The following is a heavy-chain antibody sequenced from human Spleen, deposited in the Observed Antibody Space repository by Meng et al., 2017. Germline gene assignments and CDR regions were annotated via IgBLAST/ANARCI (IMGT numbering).Heavy chain of an antibody. CDR2: IYYLGST. V-gene: IGHV4-61*01. CDR1: GGSISSGSYY. J-gene: IGHJ5*02. Sequence: SETLSLTCTVSGGSISSGSYYWSWIRQPPGKGLESIGYIYYLGSTSYSPSLKGRVTISMDTSKNAVSLKMSSMTAADTAVYYCAASTGGTTDGWFDPWGQGTLVTVSS. CDR3: AASTGGTTDGWFDP. D-gene: IGHD2/OR15-2a*01.